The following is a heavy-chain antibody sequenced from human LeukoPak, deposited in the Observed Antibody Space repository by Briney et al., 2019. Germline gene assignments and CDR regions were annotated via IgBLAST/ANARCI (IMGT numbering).Heavy chain of an antibody. CDR1: GGSISSSSYY. V-gene: IGHV4-39*07. Sequence: SETLSLTCTVSGGSISSSSYYWGWIRQPPGKGLEWIGSIYYSGSTYYNPSLKSRVTISVDTSKNQFSLKLSSVTAADTAVYYCARGPSYLDYWGQGTLVTVSS. J-gene: IGHJ4*02. CDR2: IYYSGST. CDR3: ARGPSYLDY.